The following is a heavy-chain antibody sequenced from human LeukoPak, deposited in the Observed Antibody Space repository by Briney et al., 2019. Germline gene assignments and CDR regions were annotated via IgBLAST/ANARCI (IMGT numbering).Heavy chain of an antibody. CDR3: ASGDYYGSTEHSYYMDV. V-gene: IGHV3-11*01. J-gene: IGHJ6*03. CDR2: TSSSGSII. D-gene: IGHD3-10*01. CDR1: GFTFSDYD. Sequence: GGSLRLSCVVSGFTFSDYDMRWIRQAPGKGLEWVSYTSSSGSIIYYADSVRGRFTISRDNAKNSLYLQMNSLRAEDTAVYYCASGDYYGSTEHSYYMDVWGKGTTVTVSS.